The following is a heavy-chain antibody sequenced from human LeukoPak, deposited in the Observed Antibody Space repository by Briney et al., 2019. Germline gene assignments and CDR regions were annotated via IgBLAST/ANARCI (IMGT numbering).Heavy chain of an antibody. J-gene: IGHJ4*02. Sequence: SGTLSLTCTVSGGSISSYYWSWIRQPPGKGLEWIGYIYYSGSTNYNPSLKSRVTISVDTSKNQFSLKLSSVTAADTAVYYCARVAYCGGDCYIPDYWGQGTLVTVSS. CDR1: GGSISSYY. D-gene: IGHD2-21*02. V-gene: IGHV4-59*01. CDR3: ARVAYCGGDCYIPDY. CDR2: IYYSGST.